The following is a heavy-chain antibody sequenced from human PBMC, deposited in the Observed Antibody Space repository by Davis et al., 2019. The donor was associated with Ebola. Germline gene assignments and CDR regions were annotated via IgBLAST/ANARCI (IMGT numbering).Heavy chain of an antibody. CDR2: INHSGGI. V-gene: IGHV4-34*01. CDR1: DGSFTGYH. Sequence: PGGSLRLSCVVHDGSFTGYHWNWIRQAPGKGLEWIAEINHSGGINYNPSFRSRVTLSLDTSKNQFSLEVKSITAADTAVYYCARRTERWETIWLDPWGQGALVTVSS. CDR3: ARRTERWETIWLDP. D-gene: IGHD1-26*01. J-gene: IGHJ5*02.